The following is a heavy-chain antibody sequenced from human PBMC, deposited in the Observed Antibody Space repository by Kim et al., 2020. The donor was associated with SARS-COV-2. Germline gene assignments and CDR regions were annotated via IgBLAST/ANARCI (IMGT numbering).Heavy chain of an antibody. Sequence: SETLSLTCTVSGGSISSGGYYWSWIRQHPGKSLEWIGYIYYSGSTYYNPSLKSRVTISVDTSKNQFSLKLSSVTAADTAVYYCARAPITMIVVVTAFDYWGQGTLVTVSS. V-gene: IGHV4-31*03. CDR1: GGSISSGGYY. J-gene: IGHJ4*02. CDR3: ARAPITMIVVVTAFDY. CDR2: IYYSGST. D-gene: IGHD3-22*01.